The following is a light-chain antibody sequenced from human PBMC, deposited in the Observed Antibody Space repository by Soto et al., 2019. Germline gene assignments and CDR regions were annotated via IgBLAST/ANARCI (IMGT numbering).Light chain of an antibody. CDR3: TSYTTSSTLV. CDR2: DVS. CDR1: SSDIGNYNY. Sequence: QSALTQPASVSGSPAQSITISCAGTSSDIGNYNYVSWYQQYPGKAPKLMIYDVSSRPSGVSSRFSGSKSGNTASLTISGLQAEDEADYYCTSYTTSSTLVFGGGTKLTVL. V-gene: IGLV2-14*01. J-gene: IGLJ2*01.